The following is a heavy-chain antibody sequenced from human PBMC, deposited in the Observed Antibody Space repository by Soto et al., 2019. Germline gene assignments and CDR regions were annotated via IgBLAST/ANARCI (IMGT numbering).Heavy chain of an antibody. Sequence: GASVKVSCKASGYTFTSYAMHWVRQAPGQRLEWMGWINAGNGNTKYSQKFQGRVTITRDTSASTAYMELSSLRSEDTAVYYCARGLLWFGDPTGLDFWGQGTLVTVSS. CDR1: GYTFTSYA. V-gene: IGHV1-3*01. CDR2: INAGNGNT. J-gene: IGHJ4*02. CDR3: ARGLLWFGDPTGLDF. D-gene: IGHD3-10*01.